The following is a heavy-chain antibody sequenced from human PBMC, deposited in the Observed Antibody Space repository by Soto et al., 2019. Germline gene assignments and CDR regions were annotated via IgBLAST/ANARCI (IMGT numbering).Heavy chain of an antibody. J-gene: IGHJ4*02. CDR2: ISSSSNYR. CDR3: ASQGN. Sequence: EVQLVESGGGLAKPGGSLRLSCAVFGLTFSTYSMTWVRQAPGKGLEWVSSISSSSNYRYYADSVKGRFTISRDNAKNSLYLQMNSLRVEDTAVYYCASQGNWGQGTLVTVSS. V-gene: IGHV3-21*01. CDR1: GLTFSTYS.